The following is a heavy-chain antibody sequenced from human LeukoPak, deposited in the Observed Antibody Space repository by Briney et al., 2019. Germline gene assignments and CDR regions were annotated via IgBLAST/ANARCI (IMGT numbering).Heavy chain of an antibody. CDR3: KKDRNYYGSGSYYY. V-gene: IGHV3-66*01. J-gene: IGHJ4*02. Sequence: GGSLRLSCAASEFSVGSNYMTWVRQAPGKGLEWVSLIYSGGSTYYADSVKGRFTISRDNSKNTLHLQMNSLRAEDTAVYYCKKDRNYYGSGSYYYWGQGTLVTVSS. D-gene: IGHD3-10*01. CDR2: IYSGGST. CDR1: EFSVGSNY.